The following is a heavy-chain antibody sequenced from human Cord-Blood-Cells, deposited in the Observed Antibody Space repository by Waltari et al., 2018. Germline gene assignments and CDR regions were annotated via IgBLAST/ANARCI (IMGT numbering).Heavy chain of an antibody. D-gene: IGHD1-1*01. Sequence: QVQLVESGGGVVQPGRSLRLSWAASGFTFRSYGMHWVRQAPGKGLEWVAVIWYDGSNKYYADSVKGRFTISRDNSKNTLYLQMNSLRAEDTAVYYCARLNNWNYDAFDIWGQGTMVTVSS. J-gene: IGHJ3*02. CDR3: ARLNNWNYDAFDI. V-gene: IGHV3-33*01. CDR1: GFTFRSYG. CDR2: IWYDGSNK.